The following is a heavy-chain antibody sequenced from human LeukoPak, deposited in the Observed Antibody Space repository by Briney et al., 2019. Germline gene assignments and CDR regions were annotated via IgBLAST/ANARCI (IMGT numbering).Heavy chain of an antibody. CDR1: GFTFSSYS. Sequence: GGSLRLSCAASGFTFSSYSMNWVRQAPGKGLEWVSSISSSSSYIYYADSVKGRFTISRDNAKNSLYLQMDSLRAEDTAVYYCARGAYYYGSGAYPSPLVHWGQGTLVTVSS. CDR2: ISSSSSYI. V-gene: IGHV3-21*01. D-gene: IGHD3-10*01. J-gene: IGHJ4*02. CDR3: ARGAYYYGSGAYPSPLVH.